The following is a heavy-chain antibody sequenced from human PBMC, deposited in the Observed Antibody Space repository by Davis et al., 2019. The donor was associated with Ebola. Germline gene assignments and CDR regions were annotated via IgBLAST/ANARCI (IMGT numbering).Heavy chain of an antibody. CDR2: IYYSGST. J-gene: IGHJ4*02. Sequence: PSETLSLTCTVSGGSISSGSYYWVWIRQPPGKGLEWIGSIYYSGSTYYNPSLKSRVTISVDTSKNQFSLKLSSVTAADTAVYHCARHQGSWSFYYVDYWGQGTLVTVSS. V-gene: IGHV4-39*01. D-gene: IGHD3-10*01. CDR1: GGSISSGSYY. CDR3: ARHQGSWSFYYVDY.